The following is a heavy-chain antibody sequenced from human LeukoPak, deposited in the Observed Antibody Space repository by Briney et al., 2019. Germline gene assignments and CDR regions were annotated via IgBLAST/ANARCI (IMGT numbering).Heavy chain of an antibody. J-gene: IGHJ3*02. Sequence: PSETLSLTCTVSGGSISSYYWSWIRQPAGKGLEWIGRIYTSGSTNCNPSLKSRVTMSVDTSKNQFSLKLSSVTAADTAVYYCARDLNVLITMVRGVSPSDAFDIWGQGTMVTVSS. V-gene: IGHV4-4*07. D-gene: IGHD3-10*01. CDR1: GGSISSYY. CDR3: ARDLNVLITMVRGVSPSDAFDI. CDR2: IYTSGST.